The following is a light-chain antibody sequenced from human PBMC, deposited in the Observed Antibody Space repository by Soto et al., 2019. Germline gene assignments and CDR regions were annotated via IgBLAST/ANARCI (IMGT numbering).Light chain of an antibody. CDR1: ESISSKS. CDR3: HQYGSSPYT. CDR2: GTF. V-gene: IGKV3-20*01. Sequence: EIVLTQSPGTLSLSHGERATLSCRAIESISSKSLAWYQQKPGQAPRLLIYGTFNRATGIPDRFSGSGSGTDFTLTISRLEPEDFAVYFCHQYGSSPYTFGQGTKLEI. J-gene: IGKJ2*01.